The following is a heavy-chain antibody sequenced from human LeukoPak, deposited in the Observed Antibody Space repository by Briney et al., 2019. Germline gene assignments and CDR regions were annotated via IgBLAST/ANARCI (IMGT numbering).Heavy chain of an antibody. CDR2: IYYSGST. Sequence: SETLSLTCTVSGGSISSSSYNWGWIRQPPGKGLEWIGSIYYSGSTYYNPSLKSRVTISVDTSKNQFSLKLSSVTAADTAVYYCARALEKLELRRRPFWFDPWGQGNLVTVSS. V-gene: IGHV4-39*07. J-gene: IGHJ5*02. D-gene: IGHD1-7*01. CDR3: ARALEKLELRRRPFWFDP. CDR1: GGSISSSSYN.